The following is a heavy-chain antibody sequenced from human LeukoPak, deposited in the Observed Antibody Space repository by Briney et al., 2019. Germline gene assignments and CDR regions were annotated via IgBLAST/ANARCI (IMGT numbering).Heavy chain of an antibody. J-gene: IGHJ4*02. CDR3: ARASMYYDSSGSLN. CDR2: IYHSGST. CDR1: GGSISSGGYY. D-gene: IGHD3-22*01. V-gene: IGHV4-30-2*01. Sequence: SQTLSLTCTVSGGSISSGGYYWSWIRQPPGKGLEWIGYIYHSGSTYYNPSLKSRVTISVDRSKNQFSLKLSSVTAADTAVYYCARASMYYDSSGSLNWGQGTLVTVTS.